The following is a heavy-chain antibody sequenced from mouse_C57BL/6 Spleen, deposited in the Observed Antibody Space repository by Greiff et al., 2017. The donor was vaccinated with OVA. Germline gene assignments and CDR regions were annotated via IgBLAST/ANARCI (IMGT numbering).Heavy chain of an antibody. CDR2: ISDGGSYT. V-gene: IGHV5-4*01. D-gene: IGHD1-1*01. J-gene: IGHJ2*01. CDR1: GFTFSSYA. CDR3: ARASHYYGSRYYFDY. Sequence: EVQLVESGGGLVKPGGSLKLSCAASGFTFSSYAMSWVRQTPEKRLEWVATISDGGSYTYYPDNVKGRFTISRDNAKNNLYLQMSHLKSEDTAMYYCARASHYYGSRYYFDYWGQGTTLTVSS.